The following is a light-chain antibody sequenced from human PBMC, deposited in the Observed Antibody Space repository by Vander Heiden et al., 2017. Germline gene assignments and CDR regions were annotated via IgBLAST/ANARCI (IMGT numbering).Light chain of an antibody. Sequence: QAVVTQEPSLTVSPGGTVTLTCGSSTGAVTSGHYPYWFQQKPGQAPRTLIYDTSNKHSWTPARFSGSLLGEKAALTLSGALPEDEAEYHCLLSYSGSRVVFGGGTKLTVL. CDR3: LLSYSGSRVV. CDR1: TGAVTSGHY. V-gene: IGLV7-46*01. J-gene: IGLJ2*01. CDR2: DTS.